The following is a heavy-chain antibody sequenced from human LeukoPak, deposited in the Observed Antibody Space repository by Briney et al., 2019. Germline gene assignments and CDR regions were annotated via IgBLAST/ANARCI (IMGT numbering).Heavy chain of an antibody. CDR3: ARALRRGCGGDCYSTAY. J-gene: IGHJ4*02. V-gene: IGHV1-8*01. Sequence: ASVKVSCKASGYTFTSYDINWVRQATGQGLEWMGWMNPNSGNTGYAQKFQGRVTMTRNTSISTAYMELSSLRSEDTAVYYCARALRRGCGGDCYSTAYWGQGTLVTVSS. D-gene: IGHD2-21*02. CDR1: GYTFTSYD. CDR2: MNPNSGNT.